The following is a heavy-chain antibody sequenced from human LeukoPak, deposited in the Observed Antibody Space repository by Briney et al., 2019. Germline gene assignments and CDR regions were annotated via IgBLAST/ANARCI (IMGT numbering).Heavy chain of an antibody. CDR1: GYSFVLYG. Sequence: ASVKVSCKASGYSFVLYGISWVRQAPGEGPEWMGWISGSTGDTKYAQKFQGRVTMTADTSTSTAYMELRSLRSDDTAVYYCARDENYGIFFNVDYWGQGTLATVSS. CDR2: ISGSTGDT. V-gene: IGHV1-18*01. CDR3: ARDENYGIFFNVDY. D-gene: IGHD4-17*01. J-gene: IGHJ4*02.